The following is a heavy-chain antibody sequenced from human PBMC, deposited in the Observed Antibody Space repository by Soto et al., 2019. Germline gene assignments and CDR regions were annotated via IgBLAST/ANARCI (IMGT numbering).Heavy chain of an antibody. V-gene: IGHV3-23*01. CDR1: GFTFSTYA. CDR3: EKYLMRRNSGYFFDY. CDR2: VSASGLNT. Sequence: GGSLRLSCAASGFTFSTYAMAWVRQAPGKGLEWVSGVSASGLNTDYADPVKGRFYISRDNSKNTVSLHMNSLRAEDTALYYCEKYLMRRNSGYFFDYWCQGMPVNVS. J-gene: IGHJ4*02. D-gene: IGHD1-7*01.